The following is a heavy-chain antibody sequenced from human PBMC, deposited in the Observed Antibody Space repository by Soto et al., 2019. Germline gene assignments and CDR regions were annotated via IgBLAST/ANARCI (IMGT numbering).Heavy chain of an antibody. CDR3: AREYGPRGYFDY. Sequence: ASVKVSCKASGGTFSSYTISWVRQAPGQGLEWMGRTIPILGIANYAQKFQGRVTITADKSTSTAYMELSSLRSEVTAVYYCAREYGPRGYFDYWGQGTLVTVSS. V-gene: IGHV1-69*04. CDR1: GGTFSSYT. D-gene: IGHD4-17*01. CDR2: TIPILGIA. J-gene: IGHJ4*02.